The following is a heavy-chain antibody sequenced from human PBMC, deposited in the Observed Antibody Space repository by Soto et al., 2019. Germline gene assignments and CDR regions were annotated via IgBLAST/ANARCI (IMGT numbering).Heavy chain of an antibody. CDR3: AVGTAYYFDH. D-gene: IGHD7-27*01. Sequence: QPGGSLRLSCAASGFTFSSYAMHWVRQAPGKGLEWVAVVSFDGNNRYYTDSVKGRFTISRDNSKNTLYLQMNSLRSGDTAMYYCAVGTAYYFDHWGQGTLVTVSS. V-gene: IGHV3-30-3*01. CDR2: VSFDGNNR. CDR1: GFTFSSYA. J-gene: IGHJ4*02.